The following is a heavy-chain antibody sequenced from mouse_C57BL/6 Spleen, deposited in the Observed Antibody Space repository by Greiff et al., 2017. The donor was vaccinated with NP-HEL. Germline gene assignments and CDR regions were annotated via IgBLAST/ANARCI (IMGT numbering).Heavy chain of an antibody. CDR2: IDPSDSET. CDR3: ARSYYSKGAMDY. V-gene: IGHV1-52*01. J-gene: IGHJ4*01. Sequence: QVQLQQPGAELVRPGSSVKLSCKASGYTFTSYWMHWVKQRPIQGLEWIGNIDPSDSETHYNQKFKDKATLTVDKSSSTAYMQLSSLTSEGSAVYYCARSYYSKGAMDYWGQGTSVTVSS. D-gene: IGHD2-5*01. CDR1: GYTFTSYW.